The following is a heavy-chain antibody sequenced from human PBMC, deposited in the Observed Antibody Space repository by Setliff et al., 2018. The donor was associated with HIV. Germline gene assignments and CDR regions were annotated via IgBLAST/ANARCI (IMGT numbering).Heavy chain of an antibody. J-gene: IGHJ4*02. CDR1: GYTFTNYA. V-gene: IGHV1-18*01. CDR2: ISTYTGNT. Sequence: ASVKVSCKASGYTFTNYAIHWVRQAPGQRLEWMGWISTYTGNTNYAQKFQGRVTMTTDTSTSTAYMELRNLTSDDTAVYYCARQIHSSGWYVYWGQGTPVTVSS. CDR3: ARQIHSSGWYVY. D-gene: IGHD6-19*01.